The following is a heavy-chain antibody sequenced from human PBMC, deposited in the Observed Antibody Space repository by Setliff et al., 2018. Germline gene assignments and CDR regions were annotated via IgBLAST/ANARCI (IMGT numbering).Heavy chain of an antibody. V-gene: IGHV3-74*01. J-gene: IGHJ3*02. CDR1: GFTFSNYL. CDR3: IRDWGEAGSTNAFDI. CDR2: INFDGTST. Sequence: GGSLRLSCAASGFTFSNYLMSWVRQAPGKGLEWVSYINFDGTSTNYADSVKGRFTISRDNAKNTVYLQLNRLRADDTAVYYCIRDWGEAGSTNAFDIWGQGTVVTVSS. D-gene: IGHD1-26*01.